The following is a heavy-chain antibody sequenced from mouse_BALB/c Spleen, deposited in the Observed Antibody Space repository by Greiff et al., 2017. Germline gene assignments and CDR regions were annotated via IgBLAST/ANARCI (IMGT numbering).Heavy chain of an antibody. CDR3: ARGGVTGGFAY. CDR1: GFTFSSYA. D-gene: IGHD2-3*01. J-gene: IGHJ3*01. Sequence: EVKLMESGGGLVKPGGSLKLSCAASGFTFSSYAMSWVRQTPEKRLEWVASISSGGSTYYPDSVKGRFTISRDNARNILYLQMSSLRSEDTAMYYCARGGVTGGFAYWGQGTLVTVSA. V-gene: IGHV5-6-5*01. CDR2: ISSGGST.